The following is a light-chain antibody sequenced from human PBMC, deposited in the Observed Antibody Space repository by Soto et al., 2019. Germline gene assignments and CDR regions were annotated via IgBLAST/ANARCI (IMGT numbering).Light chain of an antibody. J-gene: IGLJ3*02. Sequence: QSALTQPASVSGSPGQSITISCTGTSSDVGGYNYVSWYQQHPGKAPKLMIYDVSNRPSGVSNRFSGSKSGNTASLTISGLQAEDEADYYCSSYTRSSTWVFGRGTQLTVL. V-gene: IGLV2-14*01. CDR3: SSYTRSSTWV. CDR1: SSDVGGYNY. CDR2: DVS.